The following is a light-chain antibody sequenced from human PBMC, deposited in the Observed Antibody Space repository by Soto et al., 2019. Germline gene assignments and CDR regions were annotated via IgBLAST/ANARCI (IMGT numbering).Light chain of an antibody. Sequence: EIVLTQSPGTLSLSPGERATLSFRASQSVSSSYLAWYQQKPGQAPRLLIYDASNRATGIPARFSGSGSGTEFTLTISSLQSEDFAVYYCQQYDKWPPITFGQGTRLEIK. J-gene: IGKJ5*01. CDR3: QQYDKWPPIT. CDR1: QSVSSSY. CDR2: DAS. V-gene: IGKV3-20*01.